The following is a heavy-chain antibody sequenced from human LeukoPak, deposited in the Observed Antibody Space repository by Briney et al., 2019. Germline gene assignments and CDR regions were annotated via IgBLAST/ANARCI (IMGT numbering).Heavy chain of an antibody. CDR2: IYYSGST. D-gene: IGHD5-12*01. CDR3: ARDRATTHWFDP. CDR1: GGSISSSSYY. Sequence: SETLSLTCSVSGGSISSSSYYWGWIRQPPGKGLEWIGNIYYSGSTYYNPSLKSRVTISVDTSKNQFSLKLSSVTAADTAVYYCARDRATTHWFDPWGQGTLVTVSS. J-gene: IGHJ5*02. V-gene: IGHV4-39*07.